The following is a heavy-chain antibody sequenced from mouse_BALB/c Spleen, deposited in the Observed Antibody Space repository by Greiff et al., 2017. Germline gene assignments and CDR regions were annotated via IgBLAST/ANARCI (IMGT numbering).Heavy chain of an antibody. CDR3: VRLLYAMDY. CDR1: GFTFNNYA. Sequence: EVQLVESGGGLVQPKGSFKISCAASGFTFNNYAMNWVRQAPGKGLEWVARIRSKSNNYATYYADSVKDRFTISRDDSQSMLYLQMNNLKTEDTAMYYCVRLLYAMDYWGQGTSVTVSS. J-gene: IGHJ4*01. CDR2: IRSKSNNYAT. D-gene: IGHD1-1*01. V-gene: IGHV10-1*02.